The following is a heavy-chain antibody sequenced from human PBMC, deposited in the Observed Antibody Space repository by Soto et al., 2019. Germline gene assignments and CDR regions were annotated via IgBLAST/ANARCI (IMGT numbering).Heavy chain of an antibody. CDR1: SGSISSYY. Sequence: PSETLSLTCTVSSGSISSYYWSWIRQPPGKGLEWIGYIYYSGSTNYNPSLKSRVTISVDTSKNQFSLKLSSVTAADTAVYYCARHIIVGTTNYYYYGMDVWGQGTTVTVSS. CDR2: IYYSGST. CDR3: ARHIIVGTTNYYYYGMDV. V-gene: IGHV4-59*08. J-gene: IGHJ6*02. D-gene: IGHD1-26*01.